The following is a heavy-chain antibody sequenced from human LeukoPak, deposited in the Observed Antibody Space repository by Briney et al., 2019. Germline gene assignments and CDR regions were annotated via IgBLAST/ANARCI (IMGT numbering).Heavy chain of an antibody. CDR3: ARVDSYDYGGPYFDY. J-gene: IGHJ4*02. CDR1: GYSFVGYG. CDR2: FNPENGNT. Sequence: ASVKVSCKASGYSFVGYGITWVRQAPGQGLEWMGWFNPENGNTNYAQKVQGRVTMTADTSTSTSYMELRSLRSDDTAVYYCARVDSYDYGGPYFDYWGQGTLVTVSS. V-gene: IGHV1-18*01. D-gene: IGHD4-23*01.